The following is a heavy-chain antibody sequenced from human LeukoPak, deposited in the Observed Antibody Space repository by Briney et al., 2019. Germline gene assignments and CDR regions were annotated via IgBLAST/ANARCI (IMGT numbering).Heavy chain of an antibody. Sequence: GRSLRLSCAASGFTFSSYGMHWVRQAPGKGLEWVAVIWYDGSNKYYADSVKGRFTISRDNSKNTLYLQMNSLRAEDTAVYYCAKDITIFGVVTVVDYWGQGTLVTVSS. CDR2: IWYDGSNK. CDR3: AKDITIFGVVTVVDY. V-gene: IGHV3-33*06. CDR1: GFTFSSYG. D-gene: IGHD3-3*01. J-gene: IGHJ4*02.